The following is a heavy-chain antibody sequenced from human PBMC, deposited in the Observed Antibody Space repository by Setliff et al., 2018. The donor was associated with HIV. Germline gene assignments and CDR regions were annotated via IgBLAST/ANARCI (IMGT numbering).Heavy chain of an antibody. D-gene: IGHD3-22*01. CDR2: IYYSGST. CDR1: GGSISTSNW. V-gene: IGHV4-28*03. J-gene: IGHJ5*02. Sequence: PSETLSLTCTVSGGSISTSNWWGWIRQTPGKGLEWIGYIYYSGSTYYNPSLKSRVTISVDTSKNQFSLKLSSVTAADTAVYYCAREYYDSSGYYYPTEHPTGFDPWGQGTLVTVSS. CDR3: AREYYDSSGYYYPTEHPTGFDP.